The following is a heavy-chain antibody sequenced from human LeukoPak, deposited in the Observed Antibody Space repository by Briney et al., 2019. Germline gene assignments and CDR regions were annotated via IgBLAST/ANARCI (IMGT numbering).Heavy chain of an antibody. CDR2: IYHSGNT. D-gene: IGHD3-3*01. Sequence: SETLSLTCTVSGGSISSSSYYWGWIRQPPGKGLEWIGSIYHSGNTYHNPSLNSRVTISADTSKNHLSLKMNSVTAADTAVYYCARLMRDSGYYVDAFDIWGQGKMVTVSS. CDR1: GGSISSSSYY. CDR3: ARLMRDSGYYVDAFDI. V-gene: IGHV4-39*02. J-gene: IGHJ3*02.